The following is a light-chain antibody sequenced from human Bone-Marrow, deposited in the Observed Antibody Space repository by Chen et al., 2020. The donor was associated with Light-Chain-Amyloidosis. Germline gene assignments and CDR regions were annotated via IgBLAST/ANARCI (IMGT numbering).Light chain of an antibody. Sequence: SYVLTQPSSVSVAPGQTATIACGGNNIGSTSVRWYQQTPGQAPLLVVYDDSDRPSGIPERLTGSTAGNSATLTIRGGEAGDKGDYCCQVWDRSSDRPVFGGGTKLTVL. J-gene: IGLJ3*02. CDR1: NIGSTS. V-gene: IGLV3-21*02. CDR3: QVWDRSSDRPV. CDR2: DDS.